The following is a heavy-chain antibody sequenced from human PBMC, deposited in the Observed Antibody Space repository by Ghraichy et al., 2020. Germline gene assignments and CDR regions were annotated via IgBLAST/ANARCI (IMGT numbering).Heavy chain of an antibody. Sequence: GGSLRLSCAASGFTFSSYSMNWVRQAPGKGLEWVSSISSSSSYIYYADSVKGRFTISRDNAKNSLYLQMNSLRAEDTAVYYCTRGGRSSGSAGGVWGQGTTVTVSS. CDR2: ISSSSSYI. V-gene: IGHV3-21*01. CDR3: TRGGRSSGSAGGV. CDR1: GFTFSSYS. J-gene: IGHJ6*02. D-gene: IGHD3-10*01.